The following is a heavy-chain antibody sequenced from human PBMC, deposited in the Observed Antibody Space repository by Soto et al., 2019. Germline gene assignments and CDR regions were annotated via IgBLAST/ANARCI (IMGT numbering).Heavy chain of an antibody. CDR2: IYYSGST. V-gene: IGHV4-39*01. Sequence: KTSETLSLTCTVSGGSISSSSYYWGWIRQPPGKGLEWIGSIYYSGSTYYNPSLKSRVTISVDTSKNQFSLKLSSVTAADTAVYYCARHGSPEGSGSYYNCVGYWGQGTLVTVSS. CDR1: GGSISSSSYY. CDR3: ARHGSPEGSGSYYNCVGY. J-gene: IGHJ4*02. D-gene: IGHD3-10*01.